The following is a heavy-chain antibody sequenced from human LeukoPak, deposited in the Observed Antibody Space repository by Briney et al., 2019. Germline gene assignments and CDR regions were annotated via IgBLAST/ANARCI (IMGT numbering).Heavy chain of an antibody. CDR3: ASSANYGANPGYFDC. V-gene: IGHV4-30-2*01. J-gene: IGHJ4*02. CDR2: IYHSGST. CDR1: GGSISSGGYS. D-gene: IGHD4-23*01. Sequence: PQTLSLTCAVSGGSISSGGYSWSWIRQPPGKGLEWIGYIYHSGSTYYNPSLKSRVTISVDRSKNQFSLKLSSVTAADTAVYYCASSANYGANPGYFDCWGQGTLVTVSS.